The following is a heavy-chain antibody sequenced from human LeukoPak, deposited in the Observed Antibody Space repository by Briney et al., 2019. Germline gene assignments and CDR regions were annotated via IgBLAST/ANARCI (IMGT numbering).Heavy chain of an antibody. CDR1: GFTFSSYG. CDR2: IWYDGSNK. J-gene: IGHJ4*02. CDR3: ARDRSYDFWSGYSTPDY. V-gene: IGHV3-33*01. Sequence: GRSLRLSCAASGFTFSSYGMHWVRQAPGKGLEWVAVIWYDGSNKYYADSVKGRFTISRDNSKNTLDLQMNSLRAEDTAVYYCARDRSYDFWSGYSTPDYWGQGTLVTVSS. D-gene: IGHD3-3*01.